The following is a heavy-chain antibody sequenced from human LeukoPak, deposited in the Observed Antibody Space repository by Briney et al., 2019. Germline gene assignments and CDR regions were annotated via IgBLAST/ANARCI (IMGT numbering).Heavy chain of an antibody. D-gene: IGHD3-22*01. CDR2: IYHSGST. CDR3: ARDWDGYWYYFGY. CDR1: GGSISSGGYY. J-gene: IGHJ4*02. Sequence: SETLSLTCTVSGGSISSGGYYWSWIRQPLGKGLEWIGYIYHSGSTYYNPSLKSRVTISVDRSKNQFSLKLSSVTAADTAVYYCARDWDGYWYYFGYWGQGTLVTVSS. V-gene: IGHV4-30-2*01.